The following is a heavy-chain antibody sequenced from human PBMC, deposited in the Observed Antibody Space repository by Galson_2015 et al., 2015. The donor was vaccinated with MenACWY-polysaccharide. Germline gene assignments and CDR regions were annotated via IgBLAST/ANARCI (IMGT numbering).Heavy chain of an antibody. D-gene: IGHD2-21*02. Sequence: LILSCAASGFTFGTYCVHWVRQAPGEGLVWVSRINTDGSSTSYADSVKGRFTVSRDNAKNTVYLQMNSLRAEDTAVYYCARNPHCGAGCSIHDAFDVWGQGTKVTVSA. CDR2: INTDGSST. J-gene: IGHJ3*01. V-gene: IGHV3-74*01. CDR3: ARNPHCGAGCSIHDAFDV. CDR1: GFTFGTYC.